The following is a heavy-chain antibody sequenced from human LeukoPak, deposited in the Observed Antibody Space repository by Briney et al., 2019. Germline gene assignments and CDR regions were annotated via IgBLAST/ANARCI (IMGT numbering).Heavy chain of an antibody. CDR2: IYHSGST. D-gene: IGHD3-16*02. CDR1: GYSISSGYY. CDR3: ARDYTFGGVIAPYYIDH. V-gene: IGHV4-38-2*02. Sequence: TSETLSLTCTVSGYSISSGYYWGWIRQPPGKGLEWLGSIYHSGSTYYNPSLKSRVTISVDTSKNQFSLKLSSVTARDRAVYYCARDYTFGGVIAPYYIDHWGQGTRVTVSS. J-gene: IGHJ4*02.